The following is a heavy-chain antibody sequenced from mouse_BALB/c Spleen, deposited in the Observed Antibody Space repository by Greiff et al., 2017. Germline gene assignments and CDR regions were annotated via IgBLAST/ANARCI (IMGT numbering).Heavy chain of an antibody. Sequence: EVKLMESGGGLVKPGGSLKLSCAASGFTFSDYYMYWVRQTPEKRLEWVATISDGGSYTYYPDSVKGRFTISRDNAKNNLYLQMSSLKSEDTAMYYCARGGLYGSSWFAYWGQGTLVTVSA. V-gene: IGHV5-4*02. J-gene: IGHJ3*01. CDR1: GFTFSDYY. CDR2: ISDGGSYT. CDR3: ARGGLYGSSWFAY. D-gene: IGHD1-1*01.